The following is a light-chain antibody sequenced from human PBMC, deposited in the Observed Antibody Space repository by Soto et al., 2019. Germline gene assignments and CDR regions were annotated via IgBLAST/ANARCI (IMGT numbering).Light chain of an antibody. V-gene: IGKV3-11*01. Sequence: EIVLTQSPATLSLSPGERATLSCSASHRVSSYLAWYQQKPGQAPRLLIYDAYNRATGIPARFSGSGSGTGFTLTISILEPQDCALYYCQQRSNWLTFGGGTKVDLK. CDR1: HRVSSY. CDR3: QQRSNWLT. J-gene: IGKJ4*01. CDR2: DAY.